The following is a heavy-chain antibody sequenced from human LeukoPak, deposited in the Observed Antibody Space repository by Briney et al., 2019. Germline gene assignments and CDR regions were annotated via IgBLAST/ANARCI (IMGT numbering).Heavy chain of an antibody. D-gene: IGHD3-22*01. CDR3: VKDRSLDSSGYYPFDY. CDR1: GFTFSSYA. J-gene: IGHJ4*02. CDR2: ISSNGGST. Sequence: PGGSLRLSCSASGFTFSSYAMHWVRQAPGKGLEYVSAISSNGGSTYYADSVKGRFTISRDNSKNTPYLQMSSLRAEDTAVYYCVKDRSLDSSGYYPFDYWGQGTLVTVSS. V-gene: IGHV3-64D*06.